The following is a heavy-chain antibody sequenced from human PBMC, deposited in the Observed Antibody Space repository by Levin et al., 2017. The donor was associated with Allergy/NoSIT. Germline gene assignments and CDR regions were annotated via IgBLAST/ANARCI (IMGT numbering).Heavy chain of an antibody. Sequence: ASQTLSLTCTVSGGSISSGNYYWTWIRQHPGKGLEWIGYIYYSGSTYYNPSLKSRVTISVDTSKNQFSLNLYSVTAADTAVYYCARWVVGASNWFDPWGQGTLVTVSS. D-gene: IGHD2-15*01. CDR3: ARWVVGASNWFDP. J-gene: IGHJ5*02. CDR2: IYYSGST. V-gene: IGHV4-31*03. CDR1: GGSISSGNYY.